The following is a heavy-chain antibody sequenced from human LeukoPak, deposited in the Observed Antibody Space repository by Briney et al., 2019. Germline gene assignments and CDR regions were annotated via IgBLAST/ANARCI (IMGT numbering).Heavy chain of an antibody. CDR3: AKRSNYNGMDV. D-gene: IGHD4-11*01. J-gene: IGHJ6*02. V-gene: IGHV3-21*01. CDR2: ISSSSSYI. Sequence: GGSLRLSCAASGFTFSSYSMNWIRQAPGKGLEWVSSISSSSSYIYYADSVKGRFTISRDNAKNSPYLQMNSLRAEDTAVYYCAKRSNYNGMDVWGQGTTVTVSS. CDR1: GFTFSSYS.